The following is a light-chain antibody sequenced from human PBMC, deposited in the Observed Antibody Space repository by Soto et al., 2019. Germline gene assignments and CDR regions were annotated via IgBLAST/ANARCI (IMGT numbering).Light chain of an antibody. V-gene: IGLV2-14*01. CDR2: EVS. CDR3: SSYTSTSTRV. CDR1: SSDVGGYNY. J-gene: IGLJ1*01. Sequence: QSALTQPAFVSGSPGQSITISCTGTSSDVGGYNYVSWYQHPPGKAPKLMISEVSNRPSGVSNRFSGSKSGNTASLTISGLQAEDEADYYCSSYTSTSTRVLGTATKVTV.